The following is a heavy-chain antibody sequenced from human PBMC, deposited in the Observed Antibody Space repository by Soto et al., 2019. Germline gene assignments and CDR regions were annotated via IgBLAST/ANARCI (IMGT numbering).Heavy chain of an antibody. CDR3: ARYTSAWYLDY. Sequence: QVQLQQSGPGLVKPSQTLSLTCAISGDSVSSSSAAWNWIRQSPSRGLEWLGRTYHRSQWYGDYGVSVRGRITTKPATSKNQFSLHLDSVTPEDTAVYYCARYTSAWYLDYWGQSTLVTVSS. CDR2: TYHRSQWYG. V-gene: IGHV6-1*01. D-gene: IGHD6-19*01. J-gene: IGHJ4*02. CDR1: GDSVSSSSAA.